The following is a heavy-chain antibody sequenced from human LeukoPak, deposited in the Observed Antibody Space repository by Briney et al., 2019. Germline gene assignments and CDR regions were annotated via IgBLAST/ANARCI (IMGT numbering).Heavy chain of an antibody. V-gene: IGHV3-23*01. D-gene: IGHD3-10*01. CDR2: ISGSGGST. CDR3: AKDQEVYYFGSGSYFDY. J-gene: IGHJ4*02. CDR1: GFTFSSYA. Sequence: GGSLRLSCAASGFTFSSYAMSWVRQAPGKGLEWVSAISGSGGSTYYADSVKGRFTISRDNSKNTLYLQMNSLRAEDTAVYYCAKDQEVYYFGSGSYFDYWGQGTLVTVSS.